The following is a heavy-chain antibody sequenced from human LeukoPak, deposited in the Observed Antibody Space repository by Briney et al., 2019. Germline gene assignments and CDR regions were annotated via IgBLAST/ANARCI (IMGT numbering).Heavy chain of an antibody. J-gene: IGHJ3*02. CDR2: IYYSGST. Sequence: PSETLSLTCTVSGGSISSSSYYWGWIRQPPGKGLEWIGSIYYSGSTYYNPSLKSRVTISVDTSKNQFSLKLSSMTDADTAVYYCARDRITMVRGRSDAFDIWGQGTMVTVSS. V-gene: IGHV4-39*07. D-gene: IGHD3-10*01. CDR3: ARDRITMVRGRSDAFDI. CDR1: GGSISSSSYY.